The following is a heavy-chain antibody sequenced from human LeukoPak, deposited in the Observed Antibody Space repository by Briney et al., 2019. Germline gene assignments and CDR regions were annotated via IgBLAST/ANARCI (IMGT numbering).Heavy chain of an antibody. CDR3: ARQVVAVAGTGYFDY. V-gene: IGHV4-39*01. CDR1: GGSIRSSSYY. Sequence: SETLSLTCTVSGGSIRSSSYYWGWIRQPPGKGLEWIGSIYYSGSTYYNASLKSRGTVSVDTSKNQFSLKLNSVTAADTAVYFCARQVVAVAGTGYFDYWGQGTLVTVAS. J-gene: IGHJ4*02. CDR2: IYYSGST. D-gene: IGHD6-19*01.